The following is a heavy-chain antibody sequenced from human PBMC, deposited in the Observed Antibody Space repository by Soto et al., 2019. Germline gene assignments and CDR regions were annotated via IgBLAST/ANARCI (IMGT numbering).Heavy chain of an antibody. J-gene: IGHJ4*01. Sequence: QVQLVESGGGVVQPGRSLRLSCAASGFTFSSYGMHWVRQAPGKGLEWVAVIWYDGSNKYFADSVKGRFTISRDNSKNPLYLQMSSLRAEDTAVYYCARDVLIVSVAGTVGIDYWGHGTLVTVSS. V-gene: IGHV3-33*01. CDR3: ARDVLIVSVAGTVGIDY. CDR2: IWYDGSNK. CDR1: GFTFSSYG. D-gene: IGHD6-19*01.